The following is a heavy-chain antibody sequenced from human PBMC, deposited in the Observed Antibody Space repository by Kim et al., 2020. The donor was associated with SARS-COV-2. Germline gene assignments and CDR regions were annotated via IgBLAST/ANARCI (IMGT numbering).Heavy chain of an antibody. CDR2: GST. CDR3: ARERESRFDY. D-gene: IGHD3-10*01. J-gene: IGHJ4*02. Sequence: GSTYYNPPLKSRVTISVDTSKNQFSLKLSSVTAADTAVYYCARERESRFDYWGQGTLVTVSS. V-gene: IGHV4-31*02.